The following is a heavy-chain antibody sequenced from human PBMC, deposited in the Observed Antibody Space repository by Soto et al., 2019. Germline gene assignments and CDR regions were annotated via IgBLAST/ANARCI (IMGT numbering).Heavy chain of an antibody. V-gene: IGHV3-48*02. J-gene: IGHJ4*02. D-gene: IGHD5-12*01. CDR2: FSSXSSTI. Sequence: XXSLRLSCAASGFTFNSYSMNWVRQAPGKGLEWVXYFSSXSSTIYYPDSXXGRFTISXXXAKNSLYMQMKSMRDEDTAVYYCEREGYTFDYWGQGTLVTVSS. CDR1: GFTFNSYS. CDR3: EREGYTFDY.